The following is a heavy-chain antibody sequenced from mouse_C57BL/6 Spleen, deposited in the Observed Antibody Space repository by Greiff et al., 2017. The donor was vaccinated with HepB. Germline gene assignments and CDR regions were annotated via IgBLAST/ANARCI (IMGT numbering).Heavy chain of an antibody. CDR1: GFSLTSYA. V-gene: IGHV2-9-1*01. J-gene: IGHJ1*03. Sequence: VQRVESGPGLVAPSQSLSITCTVSGFSLTSYAISWVRQPPGKGLEWLGVIWTGGGTNYNSALKSRLSISKDNSKSQVFLKMNSLQTDDTARYYCARIYYDYDSWYFDVWGTGTTVTVSS. CDR2: IWTGGGT. D-gene: IGHD2-4*01. CDR3: ARIYYDYDSWYFDV.